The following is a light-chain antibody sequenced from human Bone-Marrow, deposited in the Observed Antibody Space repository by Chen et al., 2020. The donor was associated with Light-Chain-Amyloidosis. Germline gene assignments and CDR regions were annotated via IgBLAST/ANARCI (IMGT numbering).Light chain of an antibody. CDR2: EVT. V-gene: IGLV2-14*01. Sequence: QSALTQPASVSGSPGQSITISCTGTRSDVGGDNHVSWYQQHPDKAPKPMIYEVTHRPSWVPDRFSGSKSDNPASLTISGLQTEDEADYFCSSYTITSTLVFGSGTRVTVL. CDR3: SSYTITSTLV. CDR1: RSDVGGDNH. J-gene: IGLJ1*01.